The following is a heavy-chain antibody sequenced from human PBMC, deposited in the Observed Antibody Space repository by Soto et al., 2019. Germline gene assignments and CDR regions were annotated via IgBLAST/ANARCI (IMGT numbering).Heavy chain of an antibody. CDR2: ISSSSSYI. V-gene: IGHV3-21*01. J-gene: IGHJ4*02. CDR1: GFTFSSYS. CDR3: ASHYGSGSPPGY. D-gene: IGHD3-10*01. Sequence: EVQLVESGGGLVKPGGSLRLSCAASGFTFSSYSMNWVRQAPGKGLEWVSSISSSSSYIYYADSVKGRFTISSYNAKNSLYGHMTSMRAEDTAVYYCASHYGSGSPPGYWGKGTLVPVSS.